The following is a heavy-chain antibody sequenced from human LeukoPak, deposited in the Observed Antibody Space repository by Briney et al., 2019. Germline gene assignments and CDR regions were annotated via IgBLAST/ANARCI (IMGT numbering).Heavy chain of an antibody. V-gene: IGHV3-30*02. CDR3: AREATLARGVHFDY. D-gene: IGHD3-10*01. CDR2: IRYDGSLI. J-gene: IGHJ4*02. CDR1: GFTFSSYG. Sequence: GSLRLSCAASGFTFSSYGMHWVRQAPGKGLEWVAFIRYDGSLIYYADSVKGRFTISRDNSKNTLYLQTNSLRAEDTAVYYCAREATLARGVHFDYWGQGTLVTVSS.